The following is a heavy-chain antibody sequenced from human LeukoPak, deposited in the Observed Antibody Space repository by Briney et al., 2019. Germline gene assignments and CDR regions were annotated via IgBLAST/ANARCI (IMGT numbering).Heavy chain of an antibody. CDR2: ITPYNGNT. CDR1: GYTFTNYD. J-gene: IGHJ4*02. CDR3: ARKLYDSSRYGQTYYFDY. V-gene: IGHV1-18*01. Sequence: ASVKVSCRSSGYTFTNYDITWIRQAPGQGLEWMGYITPYNGNTNYAQKLQGRVTMTTDTSTSTAYMDLRSLRSDDTAVYYCARKLYDSSRYGQTYYFDYWGQGTLVTVSS. D-gene: IGHD3-22*01.